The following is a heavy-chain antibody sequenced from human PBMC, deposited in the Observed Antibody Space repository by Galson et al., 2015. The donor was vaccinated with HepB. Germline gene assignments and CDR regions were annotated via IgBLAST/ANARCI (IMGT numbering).Heavy chain of an antibody. CDR2: INSGNVNT. CDR3: ARGGTYYDILTGSSYFDY. Sequence: SVKVSCKASGYTFTNYAMHWVRQAPGQRLEWMGWINSGNVNTKYSQKFQGRVTSTRDTSASTAYMELSSLRSEDTAVYYCARGGTYYDILTGSSYFDYWGQGTLVTVSS. D-gene: IGHD3-9*01. J-gene: IGHJ4*02. V-gene: IGHV1-3*01. CDR1: GYTFTNYA.